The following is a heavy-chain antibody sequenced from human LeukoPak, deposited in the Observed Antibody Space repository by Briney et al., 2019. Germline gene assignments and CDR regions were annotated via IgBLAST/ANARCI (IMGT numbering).Heavy chain of an antibody. Sequence: PSETQSLTCTVSGGSISNYYWSWIRQPPGKGLEWIGYIYYSGSTNYNPSLKSRVTISVDTSKTQFSLKLTSVTAADTAVYYCARDGATAGDWYFDLWGRGTLVTVSS. V-gene: IGHV4-59*01. J-gene: IGHJ2*01. CDR1: GGSISNYY. D-gene: IGHD6-25*01. CDR3: ARDGATAGDWYFDL. CDR2: IYYSGST.